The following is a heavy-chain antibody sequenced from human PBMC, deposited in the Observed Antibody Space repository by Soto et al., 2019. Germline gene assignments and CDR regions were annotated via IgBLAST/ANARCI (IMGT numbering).Heavy chain of an antibody. CDR3: AAGATIDDFDI. D-gene: IGHD1-26*01. CDR2: IVVGLGNT. V-gene: IGHV1-58*01. J-gene: IGHJ3*02. Sequence: GASVKVSCKASATSTVQLVRQARGQRLEWIGWIVVGLGNTNYAQKFQERVTLTRDMSTSTVYMELTSLRSEDTAVYYCAAGATIDDFDIWGQGXMVTVSS. CDR1: ATST.